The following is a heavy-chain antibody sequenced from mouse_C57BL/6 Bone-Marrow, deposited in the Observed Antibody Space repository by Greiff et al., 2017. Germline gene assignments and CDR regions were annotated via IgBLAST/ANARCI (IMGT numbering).Heavy chain of an antibody. J-gene: IGHJ1*03. V-gene: IGHV5-16*01. Sequence: EVQLQESEGGLVQPGSSMKLSCTASGFTFSDYYMAWVRQVPEKGLEWVANINYDGSSTYYLDSLKSRFIISRDNAKNILYLQMSSLKSEDTATYYCARDGGYFDVWGTGTTVTVSS. CDR3: ARDGGYFDV. CDR2: INYDGSST. CDR1: GFTFSDYY.